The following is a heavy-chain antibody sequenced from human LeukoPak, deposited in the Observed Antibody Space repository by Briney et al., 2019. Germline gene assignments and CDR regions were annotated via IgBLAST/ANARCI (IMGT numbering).Heavy chain of an antibody. CDR1: GGSISSSNW. CDR2: IYHSGST. D-gene: IGHD3-22*01. J-gene: IGHJ4*02. V-gene: IGHV4-4*02. CDR3: ARASYSYDISGWVPFDY. Sequence: PSETLSLTCAVSGGSISSSNWWSWVRQPPGKGLKWIGEIYHSGSTYYNPSLKSRVTISGDTSENQFSLRLSSVTAADTAVYYCARASYSYDISGWVPFDYWGQGTLVTVSS.